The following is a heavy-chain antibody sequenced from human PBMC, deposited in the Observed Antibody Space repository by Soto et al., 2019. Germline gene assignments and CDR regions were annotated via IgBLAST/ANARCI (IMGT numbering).Heavy chain of an antibody. J-gene: IGHJ3*01. D-gene: IGHD2-8*02. CDR2: VYYTGIT. V-gene: IGHV4-39*01. CDR3: ARQGRPGYCTGGNCYPAFDV. Sequence: QMHLLESGPGLVKPSETLSLTCTVSGGSISSSAYYWGWVRQSPGKGMEWIGSVYYTGITDYKSTLESRISISAGTSRNQLSLRLNSMTAADTGIYFCARQGRPGYCTGGNCYPAFDVWGQGTRVTVSS. CDR1: GGSISSSAYY.